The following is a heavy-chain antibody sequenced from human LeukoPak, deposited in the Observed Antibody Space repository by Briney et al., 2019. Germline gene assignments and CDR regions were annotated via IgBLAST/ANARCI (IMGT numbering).Heavy chain of an antibody. D-gene: IGHD5-18*01. CDR2: IKQDGSVQ. CDR1: GFTFENYW. CDR3: ARWAGVTDY. Sequence: GGSLRLCCATSGFTFENYWMSWVRQAPGKGPEWVAHIKQDGSVQHYLDSVRGRFTISRDNANNSTILQMNSLRAEDTAVYYCARWAGVTDYWGQGTLVTVSS. V-gene: IGHV3-7*01. J-gene: IGHJ4*02.